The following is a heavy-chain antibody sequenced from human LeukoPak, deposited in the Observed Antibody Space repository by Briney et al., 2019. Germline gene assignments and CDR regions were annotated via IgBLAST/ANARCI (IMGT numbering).Heavy chain of an antibody. CDR3: ARAYSSSWYWNWFDP. CDR1: GYSISSGYY. D-gene: IGHD6-13*01. J-gene: IGHJ5*02. CDR2: IYHTGST. Sequence: SETLSLTCTVSGYSISSGYYWGWIRQPPGKGLEWIGNIYHTGSTYYNPSLKSRVTISVDTSKNQFSLKVSSVSAADTAVYYCARAYSSSWYWNWFDPWGQGTLVTVSS. V-gene: IGHV4-38-2*02.